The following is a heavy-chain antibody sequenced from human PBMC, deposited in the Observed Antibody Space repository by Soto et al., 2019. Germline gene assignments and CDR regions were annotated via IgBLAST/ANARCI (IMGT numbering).Heavy chain of an antibody. J-gene: IGHJ4*02. CDR1: GGSISSGGYS. Sequence: PSETLSLTCAVSGGSISSGGYSWSWIRQPPGKGLEWIGYIYHSGSTYYNPSLKSRVTISVDRSKNQFSLKLSSVTAADTAVYYCARVGYQTHFDYWGQGPLVTVSS. D-gene: IGHD2-2*01. V-gene: IGHV4-30-2*01. CDR3: ARVGYQTHFDY. CDR2: IYHSGST.